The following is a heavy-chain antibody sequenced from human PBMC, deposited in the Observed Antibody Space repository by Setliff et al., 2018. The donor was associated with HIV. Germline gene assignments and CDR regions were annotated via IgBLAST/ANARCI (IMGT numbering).Heavy chain of an antibody. CDR3: ASRVYYDDSSGYLREEGFDP. CDR1: GGSISNSRYY. V-gene: IGHV4-39*01. CDR2: IYYSGST. J-gene: IGHJ5*02. Sequence: SETLSLTCTVSGGSISNSRYYWSWIRQPPGKGLEWIGSIYYSGSTYYNPSLKSRVTISLDTSKNQFSLKLSSVTAADAAVYYCASRVYYDDSSGYLREEGFDPWGQETLVTVSS. D-gene: IGHD3-22*01.